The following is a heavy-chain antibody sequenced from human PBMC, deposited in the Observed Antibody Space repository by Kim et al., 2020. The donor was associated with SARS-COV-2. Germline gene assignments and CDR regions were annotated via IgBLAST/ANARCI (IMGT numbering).Heavy chain of an antibody. CDR1: GFTFSDHY. CDR2: IRKKANSYTT. D-gene: IGHD6-13*01. CDR3: ARTAVGYPPLDY. V-gene: IGHV3-72*01. J-gene: IGHJ4*02. Sequence: GGSLRLSCAASGFTFSDHYMDWVRQAPGKGLEWVGRIRKKANSYTTEYAASVKGRFTISRDDSKNSLYLQMNNLKAEDTAVYYCARTAVGYPPLDYWGQGTLVTVSS.